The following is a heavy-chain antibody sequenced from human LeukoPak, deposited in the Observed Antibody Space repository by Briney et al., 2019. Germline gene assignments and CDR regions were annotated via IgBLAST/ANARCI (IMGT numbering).Heavy chain of an antibody. Sequence: ASVKVSCKASGYTFTSYGISWVRQAPGQGLEWMGWISAYNGNTNYAQKLQGRVTMTTDTSTSTAYMELRSLRSDDTAVYYCARARDYGGTRFWFDPWGQGTLVTVSS. D-gene: IGHD4-23*01. J-gene: IGHJ5*02. CDR1: GYTFTSYG. CDR3: ARARDYGGTRFWFDP. CDR2: ISAYNGNT. V-gene: IGHV1-18*01.